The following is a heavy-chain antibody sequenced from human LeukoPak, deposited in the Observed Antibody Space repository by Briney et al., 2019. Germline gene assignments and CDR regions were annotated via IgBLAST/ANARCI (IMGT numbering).Heavy chain of an antibody. CDR3: ATLTVQLERLFGYYYYGMDV. V-gene: IGHV1-24*01. D-gene: IGHD1-1*01. Sequence: GASVKVSCKVSGYTLTELSMHWVRQAPGKGLEWMGGFDPEDGETIYAQKFQGRVTMTEDTSTGTAYMELSSLRSEDTAVYYCATLTVQLERLFGYYYYGMDVWGQGTTVTVSS. CDR2: FDPEDGET. J-gene: IGHJ6*02. CDR1: GYTLTELS.